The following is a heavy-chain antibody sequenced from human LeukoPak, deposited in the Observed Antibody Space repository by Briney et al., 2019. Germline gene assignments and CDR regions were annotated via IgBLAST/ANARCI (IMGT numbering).Heavy chain of an antibody. CDR1: GFAFGSYG. Sequence: GRSLRLSCAASGFAFGSYGMHWVRLAPGKGLEWVAAICYDGSQKFYEDSVKGRLTISRDNSKNTLYLQLNSLRAEDTAVFYCTRGSVYGDSEYGMDVWGQGTTVTVSS. CDR2: ICYDGSQK. J-gene: IGHJ6*02. V-gene: IGHV3-33*01. D-gene: IGHD2-21*02. CDR3: TRGSVYGDSEYGMDV.